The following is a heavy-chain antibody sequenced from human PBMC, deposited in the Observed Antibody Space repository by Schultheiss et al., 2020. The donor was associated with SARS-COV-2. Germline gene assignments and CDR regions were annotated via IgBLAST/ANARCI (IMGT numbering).Heavy chain of an antibody. CDR2: IYYSGST. CDR1: GGSISSGDYY. J-gene: IGHJ4*02. Sequence: SQTLSLTCTVSGGSISSGDYYWSWIRQPPGKGLEWIGYIYYSGSTNYNPSLKSRVTISVDTSKNQFSLKLSSVTAADTAVYYCAREGGYHADFDYWGQGTLVTVSS. V-gene: IGHV4-30-4*01. D-gene: IGHD3-22*01. CDR3: AREGGYHADFDY.